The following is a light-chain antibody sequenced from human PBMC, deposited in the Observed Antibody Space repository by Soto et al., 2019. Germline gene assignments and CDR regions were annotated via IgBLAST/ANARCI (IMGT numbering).Light chain of an antibody. CDR1: QNVGTY. V-gene: IGKV1-39*01. CDR3: QQRLHWPIT. J-gene: IGKJ5*01. Sequence: DIQMTQSPSSLSASIGDRVTITCRASQNVGTYLSWYQQKQGKAPKLLINVASTLQSGVPSRFSGSGSGTDFTLAISSLQPEDFAVYYCQQRLHWPITFGQGTRLEIK. CDR2: VAS.